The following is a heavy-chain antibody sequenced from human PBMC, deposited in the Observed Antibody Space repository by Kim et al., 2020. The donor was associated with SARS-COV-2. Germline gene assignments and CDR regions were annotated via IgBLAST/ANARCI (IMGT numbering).Heavy chain of an antibody. V-gene: IGHV3-48*02. D-gene: IGHD1-26*01. J-gene: IGHJ4*02. CDR3: ARDTSGSYHQVDY. Sequence: GGSLRLSCAASGFTFSTYTMNWVRQAPGKGLEWISYISSSSSTRYYADSVKGRFTISRDNAKNSLYLQMNSLRDEDTAVYYCARDTSGSYHQVDYWGQGTLVTVSS. CDR2: ISSSSSTR. CDR1: GFTFSTYT.